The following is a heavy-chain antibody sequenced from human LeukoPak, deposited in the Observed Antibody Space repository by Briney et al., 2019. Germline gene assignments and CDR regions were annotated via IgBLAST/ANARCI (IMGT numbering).Heavy chain of an antibody. J-gene: IGHJ4*02. CDR2: INYSGST. Sequence: SQTLSLTCGVYDGSFRGYYWTWIRQPPGNGLEWIGEINYSGSTNYNSSLKSRVTISVDTSKNQFSLKLSSVTAADTAVYYCTRASSWKEGPTFAYWGQGTLVTVSS. CDR1: DGSFRGYY. D-gene: IGHD6-13*01. V-gene: IGHV4-34*01. CDR3: TRASSWKEGPTFAY.